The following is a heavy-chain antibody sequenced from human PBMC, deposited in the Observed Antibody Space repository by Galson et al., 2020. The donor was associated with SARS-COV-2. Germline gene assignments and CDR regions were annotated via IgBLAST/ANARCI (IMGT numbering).Heavy chain of an antibody. CDR1: GFTFDDYA. V-gene: IGHV3-9*01. CDR3: AKVALPYSGSYYRAFDI. CDR2: ISWNSGSI. Sequence: GGSLRLSCAASGFTFDDYAMHWVRQAPGKGLEWVSGISWNSGSIGYADSVKGRFTISRDNAKNSLYLQMNSLRAEDTALYYCAKVALPYSGSYYRAFDIWGQGTMVTVSS. J-gene: IGHJ3*02. D-gene: IGHD1-26*01.